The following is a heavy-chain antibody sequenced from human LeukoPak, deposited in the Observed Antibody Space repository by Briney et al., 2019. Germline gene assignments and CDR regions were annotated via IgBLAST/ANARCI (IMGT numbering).Heavy chain of an antibody. CDR1: GFTFSSYW. D-gene: IGHD2-2*01. V-gene: IGHV3-23*01. J-gene: IGHJ6*02. CDR3: ATVYSSSPLRPMDV. Sequence: GGSLRLSCAASGFTFSSYWMNWARQAPGKGLEWVSAISGSGGGTYYVASVKGRFTISRDNSKNTLYLQMNSLRAEDTAVYYCATVYSSSPLRPMDVWGQGTTVTVSS. CDR2: ISGSGGGT.